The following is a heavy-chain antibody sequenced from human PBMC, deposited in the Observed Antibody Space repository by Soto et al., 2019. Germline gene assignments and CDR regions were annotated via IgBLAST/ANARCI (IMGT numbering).Heavy chain of an antibody. CDR3: WGGTALGY. J-gene: IGHJ4*02. D-gene: IGHD1-1*01. CDR1: GYTLTELS. V-gene: IGHV1-24*01. Sequence: QVQLVQSGAEVKKPGASVKVSCKVSGYTLTELSMHWVRQAPGKGLEWMGGFDPEDGETIYAQKFQGRVTMTADTSTDTAYMELSSLRSEDTAVYYCWGGTALGYWGQGNLVTVSS. CDR2: FDPEDGET.